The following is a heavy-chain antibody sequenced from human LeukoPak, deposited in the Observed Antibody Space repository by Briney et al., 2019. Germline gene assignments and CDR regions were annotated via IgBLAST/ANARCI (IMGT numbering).Heavy chain of an antibody. CDR2: INPNSGGT. CDR1: GYTFTGYY. D-gene: IGHD6-6*01. Sequence: ASVKVSCKASGYTFTGYYMHWVRQAPGQGLEWMGWINPNSGGTNYAQKFQGWVTMTRDTSISTAYMELSRLRSDDTAVYYCARDSSIAARPYGRDVWGQGTTVTVSS. CDR3: ARDSSIAARPYGRDV. J-gene: IGHJ6*02. V-gene: IGHV1-2*04.